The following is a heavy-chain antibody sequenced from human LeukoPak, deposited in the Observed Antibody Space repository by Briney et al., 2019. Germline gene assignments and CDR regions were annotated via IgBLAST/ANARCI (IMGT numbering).Heavy chain of an antibody. V-gene: IGHV3-64*01. CDR3: ARANLYGDVYYYGMDV. CDR2: ISSNGGST. Sequence: LTGGSLRLSCAASGFTFSSYAMHWVRQAPGKGLEYVSAISSNGGSTYYANSVKGRFTISRDNSKNTLYLQMGSLRAEDMAVYYCARANLYGDVYYYGMDVWGQGTTVTVSS. J-gene: IGHJ6*02. D-gene: IGHD4-17*01. CDR1: GFTFSSYA.